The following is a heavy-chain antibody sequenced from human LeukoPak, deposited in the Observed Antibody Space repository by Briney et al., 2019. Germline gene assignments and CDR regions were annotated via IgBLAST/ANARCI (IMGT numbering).Heavy chain of an antibody. CDR2: ISSSSYI. CDR1: GFTFSSYS. J-gene: IGHJ6*02. Sequence: GGSLRLSCAASGFTFSSYSMNWVRQAPGEGLEWVSSISSSSYIYYADSVKGRFTISRDNAKNSLYLQMNSLRAEDTAVYYCASSRAITVDYYYYGMDVWGQGTTVTVSS. D-gene: IGHD4-23*01. V-gene: IGHV3-21*01. CDR3: ASSRAITVDYYYYGMDV.